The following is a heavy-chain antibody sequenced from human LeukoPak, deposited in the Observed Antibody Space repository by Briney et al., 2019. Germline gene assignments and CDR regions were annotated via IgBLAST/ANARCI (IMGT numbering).Heavy chain of an antibody. CDR1: GFTFSSYA. D-gene: IGHD6-13*01. J-gene: IGHJ4*02. CDR3: AKDQRGVAAAGSYFDY. Sequence: GGSLRLSCAASGFTFSSYAMSWVRQAPGKGLEWVSAISGSGGSTYYADSVKGRFTISRDNSKNTLYLQMNSLRAEDTAVYYCAKDQRGVAAAGSYFDYWGQGTLVTVSS. CDR2: ISGSGGST. V-gene: IGHV3-23*01.